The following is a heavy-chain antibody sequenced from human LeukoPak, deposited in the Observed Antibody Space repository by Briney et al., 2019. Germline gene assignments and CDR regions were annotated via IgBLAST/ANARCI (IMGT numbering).Heavy chain of an antibody. D-gene: IGHD5-12*01. CDR1: GFTFSSYA. CDR3: AKDRYSGYDFPDY. J-gene: IGHJ4*02. CDR2: ISGSGGST. Sequence: PGGSLRLACAASGFTFSSYAMSWVRQAPGKGLEWVSAISGSGGSTYYADSVKGRFTISRDNSKNTLYLQMNSLRAEDTAVYYCAKDRYSGYDFPDYWGQGTLVTVSS. V-gene: IGHV3-23*01.